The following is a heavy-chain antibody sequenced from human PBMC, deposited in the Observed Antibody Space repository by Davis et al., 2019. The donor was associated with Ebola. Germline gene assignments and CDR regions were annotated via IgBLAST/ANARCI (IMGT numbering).Heavy chain of an antibody. J-gene: IGHJ3*02. CDR3: ARDPTSYYYDSSGYYPEDI. V-gene: IGHV3-30*02. CDR1: GFTFSSYG. D-gene: IGHD3-22*01. CDR2: IRYDGSNK. Sequence: GESLKISCAASGFTFSSYGMHWVRQAPGKGLEWVAFIRYDGSNKYYADSVKGRFTISRDNAKNSLYLQMNSLRAEDTAVYYCARDPTSYYYDSSGYYPEDIWGQGTMVTVSS.